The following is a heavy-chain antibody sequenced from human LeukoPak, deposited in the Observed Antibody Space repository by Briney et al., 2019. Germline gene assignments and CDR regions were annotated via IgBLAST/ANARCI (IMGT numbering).Heavy chain of an antibody. D-gene: IGHD7-27*01. CDR3: ARGLGTYWGKDFLNWFDP. Sequence: ASVKVSCKASGYTLTSYDINWVRQATGQGLEWMGWVNPNSGNAGYSQKFQGRVTLTRNTSLTTAYMELTSLTSEDTAVYYCARGLGTYWGKDFLNWFDPWGQGTLVTVSS. CDR2: VNPNSGNA. J-gene: IGHJ5*02. V-gene: IGHV1-8*01. CDR1: GYTLTSYD.